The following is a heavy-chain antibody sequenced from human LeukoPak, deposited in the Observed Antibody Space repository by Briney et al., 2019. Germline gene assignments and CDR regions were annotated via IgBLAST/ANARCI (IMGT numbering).Heavy chain of an antibody. CDR1: GGSISSYY. CDR3: ARDSWGYTAPDY. D-gene: IGHD5-18*01. CDR2: IYYSGST. Sequence: SETLSLTCTVSGGSISSYYWSGIRQPPGRGLEWIGYIYYSGSTNYNPSLKSRVTISVDTSKNQFSLKLSSVTAADTAVYYCARDSWGYTAPDYWGQGTLVTVSS. V-gene: IGHV4-59*01. J-gene: IGHJ4*02.